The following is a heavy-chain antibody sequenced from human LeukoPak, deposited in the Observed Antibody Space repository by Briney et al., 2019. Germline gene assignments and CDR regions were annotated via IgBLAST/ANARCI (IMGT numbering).Heavy chain of an antibody. CDR2: IYYSGST. Sequence: SETLSLTCTVSGGSISSYYWSWIRQPPGKGLEWIGYIYYSGSTNYNPSLKSRVTISVDTSKNQFSLKLSSVAAADTAVYYCARHSVCVGDSYSRWFDPWGQGTLVTVSS. D-gene: IGHD2-21*02. CDR3: ARHSVCVGDSYSRWFDP. V-gene: IGHV4-59*01. J-gene: IGHJ5*02. CDR1: GGSISSYY.